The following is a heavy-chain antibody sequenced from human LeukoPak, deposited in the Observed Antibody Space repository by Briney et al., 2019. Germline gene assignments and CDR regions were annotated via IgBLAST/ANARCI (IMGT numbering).Heavy chain of an antibody. CDR2: IYYSGST. CDR3: ARDRGSSGYYYGYYYYGMDV. CDR1: GGSTSSYY. D-gene: IGHD3-22*01. Sequence: SETPSLTCTVSGGSTSSYYWSCIRQPPGKGLERIGYIYYSGSTNYKPSLKSRVTISVDTSKNQFSLKLSSVTAADTAVYYCARDRGSSGYYYGYYYYGMDVWGQGTTVTVSS. J-gene: IGHJ6*02. V-gene: IGHV4-59*01.